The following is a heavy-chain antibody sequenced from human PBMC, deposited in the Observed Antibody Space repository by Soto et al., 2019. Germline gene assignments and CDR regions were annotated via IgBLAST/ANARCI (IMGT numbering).Heavy chain of an antibody. CDR2: IYYSGNT. J-gene: IGHJ5*02. CDR1: GGPIPTTTYY. V-gene: IGHV4-39*01. D-gene: IGHD3-16*02. CDR3: AKVYSLWGSDRLSWFEP. Sequence: QVQLQESRPGLVKPSETLSLTCTVSGGPIPTTTYYWGWVRQPPGKGLEWIGRIYYSGNTYYNPSRKIRVTIDVEAPKSQFPLKLSSVTAPNTAVYYCAKVYSLWGSDRLSWFEPWGQGIVVSVSS.